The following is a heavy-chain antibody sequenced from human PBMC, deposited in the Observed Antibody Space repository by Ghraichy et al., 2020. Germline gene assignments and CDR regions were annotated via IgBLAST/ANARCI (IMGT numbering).Heavy chain of an antibody. CDR3: ARASTVVRFYYYAAMDV. J-gene: IGHJ6*02. Sequence: LSLTCAASGFTFSSYSMDWVRQAPGKGLEWVSHISSSSSNKFYSDSVKGRFTISRDNAQNSLYLQMNSLRDEDTAVYYCARASTVVRFYYYAAMDVWGQGTTVTVSS. CDR2: ISSSSSNK. V-gene: IGHV3-48*02. D-gene: IGHD4-23*01. CDR1: GFTFSSYS.